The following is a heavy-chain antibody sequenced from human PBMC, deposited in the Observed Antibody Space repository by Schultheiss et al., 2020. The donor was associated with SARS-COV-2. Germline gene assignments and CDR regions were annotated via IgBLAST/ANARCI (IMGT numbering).Heavy chain of an antibody. CDR3: ARVEYSGSYSEDYFDY. D-gene: IGHD3-10*01. J-gene: IGHJ4*02. V-gene: IGHV4-34*01. CDR1: GGSFSGYY. Sequence: SETLSLTCAVYGGSFSGYYWSWIRQPPGKGLEWIGEINHRGSTNYNPSLKSRVTISVDTSKNQLSLKLSSVTAADTAVYYCARVEYSGSYSEDYFDYWGQGTLVTVSS. CDR2: INHRGST.